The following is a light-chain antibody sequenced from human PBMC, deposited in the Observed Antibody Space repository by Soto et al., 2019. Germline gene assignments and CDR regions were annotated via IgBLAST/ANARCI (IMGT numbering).Light chain of an antibody. CDR2: EVS. V-gene: IGLV2-14*01. CDR3: SSYTSSSNYV. J-gene: IGLJ1*01. CDR1: SSDVGGYNY. Sequence: SSQTQPASVSVSPGQSITISCTGTSSDVGGYNYVSWYQQHPGKAPKLMIYEVSNRPSGVSNRFSGSKSGNTASLTISGLQAEEEADYYCSSYTSSSNYVFGTGTKVTXL.